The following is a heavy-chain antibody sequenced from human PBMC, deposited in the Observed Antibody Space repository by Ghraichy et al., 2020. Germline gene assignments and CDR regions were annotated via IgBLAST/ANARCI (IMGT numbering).Heavy chain of an antibody. Sequence: SETLSLTCAVSGGSISSSNWWSWVRQPPGKGLEWIGEISHSGSTNYNPSLKSRVTISVDKSKNQFSLKLSSVTAADTAVYYCAREVGVVGAKPAFDIWGQGTMVTVSS. CDR1: GGSISSSNW. J-gene: IGHJ3*02. V-gene: IGHV4-4*02. D-gene: IGHD1-26*01. CDR2: ISHSGST. CDR3: AREVGVVGAKPAFDI.